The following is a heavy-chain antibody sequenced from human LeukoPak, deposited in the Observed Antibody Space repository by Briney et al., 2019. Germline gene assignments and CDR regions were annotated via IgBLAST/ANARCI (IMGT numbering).Heavy chain of an antibody. CDR2: ITSSSTTK. CDR3: ARGEQEMATMSIDY. V-gene: IGHV3-48*02. CDR1: GFAFNTYS. J-gene: IGHJ4*02. D-gene: IGHD5-24*01. Sequence: GGSLRLSCAASGFAFNTYSMNWVRQAPGKGLEWVSSITSSSTTKYYADSVKGRFTISRDNAKNSLYLQMNSLRDEDTAVYYCARGEQEMATMSIDYWGQGTLVTVSS.